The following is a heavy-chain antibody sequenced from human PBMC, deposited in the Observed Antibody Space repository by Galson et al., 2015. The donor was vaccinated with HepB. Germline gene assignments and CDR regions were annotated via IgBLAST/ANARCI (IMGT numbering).Heavy chain of an antibody. CDR3: ARDRADYYDSSGYSGAFDI. J-gene: IGHJ3*02. D-gene: IGHD3-22*01. Sequence: SVKFSCKASGGSFNTYAISWLRQAPGQGLEWMGGIIPMFDTAIYAQKFQGRVTITADKSTNSAYMDLSSLRSEDTAVYYCARDRADYYDSSGYSGAFDIWGHGTMVTVSS. V-gene: IGHV1-69*06. CDR2: IIPMFDTA. CDR1: GGSFNTYA.